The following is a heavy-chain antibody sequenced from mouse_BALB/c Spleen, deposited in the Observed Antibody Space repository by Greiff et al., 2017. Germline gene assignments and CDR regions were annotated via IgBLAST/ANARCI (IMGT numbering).Heavy chain of an antibody. V-gene: IGHV5-4*02. D-gene: IGHD2-1*01. Sequence: DVQLQESGGGLAKPGGSLKLSCAASGFTFSDYYMYWVRQTPEKRLEWVATISDGGSYTYYPDSVKGRFTISRDNAKNNLYLQMSSLKSEDTAMYYCARDGNDAMDYWGQGTSVTVSS. CDR1: GFTFSDYY. CDR2: ISDGGSYT. CDR3: ARDGNDAMDY. J-gene: IGHJ4*01.